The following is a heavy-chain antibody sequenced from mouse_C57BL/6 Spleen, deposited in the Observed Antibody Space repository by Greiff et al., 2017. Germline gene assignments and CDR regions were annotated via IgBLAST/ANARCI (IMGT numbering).Heavy chain of an antibody. J-gene: IGHJ2*01. CDR2: INPNNGGT. CDR3: ARGYSHGFDY. V-gene: IGHV1-26*01. CDR1: GYTFTDYY. D-gene: IGHD2-12*01. Sequence: VQLQQSGPELVKPGASVKISCKASGYTFTDYYMNWVKQSHGKSLEWIGDINPNNGGTSYNQKFKGKATLTVDKSSSTAYMELRSLTSEDSAVYYCARGYSHGFDYWGQGTTLTVSS.